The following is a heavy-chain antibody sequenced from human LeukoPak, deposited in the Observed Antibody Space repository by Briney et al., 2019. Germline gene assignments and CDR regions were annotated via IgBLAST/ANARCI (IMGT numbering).Heavy chain of an antibody. J-gene: IGHJ4*02. CDR1: GGSISSGGYY. CDR3: ARHGGSSWYRHPDY. CDR2: IYYSGST. V-gene: IGHV4-39*01. D-gene: IGHD6-13*01. Sequence: SETLSLTCTVSGGSISSGGYYWSWIRQHPRKGLEWIGYIYYSGSTYYNPSLKSRVTISVDTSKNQFSLKLSSVTAADTAVYYCARHGGSSWYRHPDYWGQGTLVTVSS.